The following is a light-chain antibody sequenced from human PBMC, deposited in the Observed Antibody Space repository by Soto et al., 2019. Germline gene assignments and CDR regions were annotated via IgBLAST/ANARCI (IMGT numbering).Light chain of an antibody. J-gene: IGKJ5*01. CDR1: QSISSY. V-gene: IGKV1-39*01. Sequence: DIQMTQSPSSLSASVGDRVTITCRASQSISSYLNWYQQKPGKAPNLLIYGASTLQSGVPSRFSGSGSGTDFTLTISSLQPEDFATYYCQQLNIYPITFGQGTRLEI. CDR2: GAS. CDR3: QQLNIYPIT.